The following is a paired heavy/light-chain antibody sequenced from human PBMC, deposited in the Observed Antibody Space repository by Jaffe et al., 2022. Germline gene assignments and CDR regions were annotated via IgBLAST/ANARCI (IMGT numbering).Heavy chain of an antibody. CDR2: LSGSGGGGVST. CDR1: GFTFSTYA. J-gene: IGHJ4*02. CDR3: AKATRTGTFFDY. V-gene: IGHV3-23*01. D-gene: IGHD6-13*01. Sequence: EVQLLESGGGLVQPGGSLRLSCAASGFTFSTYAMTWVRQAPGKGLEWVSGLSGSGGGGVSTYYADSVKGRFTISRDNSKNTLYLQMNSLRAEDTALYYCAKATRTGTFFDYWGQGTLVTVSS.
Light chain of an antibody. Sequence: DIQMTQSPSSLSASVGDRVTITCRASQSISSYLNWYQQKPGKAPKLLIYGASSLQSGVPSRFSGSGSGTDFTLTISSLQPEDFATYYCQQSYSSPITFGQGTRLEIK. J-gene: IGKJ5*01. CDR3: QQSYSSPIT. V-gene: IGKV1-39*01. CDR1: QSISSY. CDR2: GAS.